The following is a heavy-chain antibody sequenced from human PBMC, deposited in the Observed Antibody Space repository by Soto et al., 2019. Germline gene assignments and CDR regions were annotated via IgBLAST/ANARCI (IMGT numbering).Heavy chain of an antibody. Sequence: SETLSLTCAVYGGSFSGFYWNWIRQPPGRGLEWIGEINHSGGTKYNPSLERRVTISVDMSKNQFSLRLTSVTAADTAVYYCAVYDIVIADGIEWFDPWGQGTLVTVSS. CDR2: INHSGGT. D-gene: IGHD3-9*01. CDR1: GGSFSGFY. V-gene: IGHV4-34*01. CDR3: AVYDIVIADGIEWFDP. J-gene: IGHJ5*02.